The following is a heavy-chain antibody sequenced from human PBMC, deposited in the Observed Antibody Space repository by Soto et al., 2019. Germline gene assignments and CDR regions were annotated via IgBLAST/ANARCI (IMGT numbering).Heavy chain of an antibody. Sequence: GGSLRLSCAASGFTFSSYWMHWVRQAPGKGLVWVSRINSDGSSTSYADSVKGRFNIPRDKAKKTLYLQMNSLRAEDTAVYYCARPPISTSEGTWNHYFDYWSQGTLVTVSS. J-gene: IGHJ4*02. CDR3: ARPPISTSEGTWNHYFDY. CDR2: INSDGSST. D-gene: IGHD1-1*01. CDR1: GFTFSSYW. V-gene: IGHV3-74*01.